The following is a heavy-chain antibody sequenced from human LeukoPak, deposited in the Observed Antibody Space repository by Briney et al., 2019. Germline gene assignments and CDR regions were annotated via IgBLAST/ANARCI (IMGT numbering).Heavy chain of an antibody. J-gene: IGHJ6*03. CDR3: AKEVWWGYYYYMGV. CDR2: IDYSGST. D-gene: IGHD2-8*02. CDR1: GGSISSSSYY. V-gene: IGHV4-39*07. Sequence: PSETLSLTCTVSGGSISSSSYYWGWIRQPPGKGLEWIGSIDYSGSTYYNPSLKSRVTISVDTSKNQFSLKLSSVTAADTAVYYCAKEVWWGYYYYMGVWGKGTPVTVSS.